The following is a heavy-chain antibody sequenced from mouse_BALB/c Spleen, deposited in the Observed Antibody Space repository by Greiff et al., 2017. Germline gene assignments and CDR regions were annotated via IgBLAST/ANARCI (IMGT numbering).Heavy chain of an antibody. V-gene: IGHV5-6-5*01. Sequence: EVKVVESGGGLVKPGGSLKLSCAASGFTFSSYAMSWVRQTPEKRLEWVASISSGGSTYYPDSVKGRFTISRDNARNILYLQMSSLRSEDTAMYYCARGDTTVVGGFDYWGQGTTLTVSS. D-gene: IGHD1-1*01. J-gene: IGHJ2*01. CDR2: ISSGGST. CDR1: GFTFSSYA. CDR3: ARGDTTVVGGFDY.